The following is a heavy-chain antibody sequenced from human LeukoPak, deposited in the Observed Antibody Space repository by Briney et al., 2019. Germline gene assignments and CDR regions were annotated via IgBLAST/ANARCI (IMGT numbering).Heavy chain of an antibody. CDR3: TRVPATATSPIHMDV. D-gene: IGHD2-15*01. CDR1: GFTFGDYT. J-gene: IGHJ6*03. CDR2: IRSQIYGATT. Sequence: GGSLRLSCTASGFTFGDYTMSWVRQAPGKGLEWVSFIRSQIYGATTEYAASVKGRFTISRDDSKSIAYLQMNNLKTEDTAVYYCTRVPATATSPIHMDVWGKGTTDTVSS. V-gene: IGHV3-49*04.